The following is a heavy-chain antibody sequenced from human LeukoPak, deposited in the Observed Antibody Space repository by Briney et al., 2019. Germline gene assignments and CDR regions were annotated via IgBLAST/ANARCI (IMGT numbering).Heavy chain of an antibody. V-gene: IGHV3-66*01. CDR3: ARRRPRRYYYDSSGYSLDY. D-gene: IGHD3-22*01. CDR2: IYSVCST. Sequence: GGSLRLSGAASGFTVSSNYMSWVRQAPGKGLEGVSVIYSVCSTYYADSVKGRFTISRDNSKNTLYLQMNSLRAEDTAVYYCARRRPRRYYYDSSGYSLDYWGQGTLVTVSS. CDR1: GFTVSSNY. J-gene: IGHJ4*02.